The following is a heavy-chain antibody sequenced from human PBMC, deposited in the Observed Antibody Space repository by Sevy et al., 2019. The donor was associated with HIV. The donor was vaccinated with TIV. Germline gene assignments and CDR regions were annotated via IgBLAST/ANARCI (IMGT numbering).Heavy chain of an antibody. J-gene: IGHJ6*02. CDR3: ARSLADYYYGMDV. CDR1: GVSISSYY. V-gene: IGHV4-59*01. Sequence: SETLSLTCTVSGVSISSYYWSWIRQPPGKGLEWVGYIYYNGRTNYNPSLKSRVTISVDTSKNQFSLKLISVTAADTAVYYCARSLADYYYGMDVWGQGTTVTVSS. CDR2: IYYNGRT.